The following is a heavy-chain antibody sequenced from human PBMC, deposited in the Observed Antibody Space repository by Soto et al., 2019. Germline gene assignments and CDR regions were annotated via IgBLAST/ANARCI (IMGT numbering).Heavy chain of an antibody. V-gene: IGHV1-69*01. J-gene: IGHJ4*02. D-gene: IGHD2-15*01. CDR1: GGTFSSST. Sequence: QVQLVQSGAEVKKPGSSVKVSCKASGGTFSSSTITWVRQAPGQGLEWMGGIIPIFGPTNYSQKFQGRVTITADESTSTAYVELSSLRSEDAAVYYCARAGGYCSGGSCYSMDYWGQGTLVAVSS. CDR2: IIPIFGPT. CDR3: ARAGGYCSGGSCYSMDY.